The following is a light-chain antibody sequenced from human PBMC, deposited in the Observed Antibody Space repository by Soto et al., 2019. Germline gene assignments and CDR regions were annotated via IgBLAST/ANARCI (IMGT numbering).Light chain of an antibody. CDR2: DVI. V-gene: IGLV2-11*01. Sequence: SVLTQPRSVSGSPGQSVTISCTGTTNDVGSYTYVSWYQHHPGKAPKLMIYDVIKRPSGVPDRFSGSKSGNTASLTISGLQAEDEADYYCCSYAGSYTEVFGGGTQLTVL. J-gene: IGLJ2*01. CDR3: CSYAGSYTEV. CDR1: TNDVGSYTY.